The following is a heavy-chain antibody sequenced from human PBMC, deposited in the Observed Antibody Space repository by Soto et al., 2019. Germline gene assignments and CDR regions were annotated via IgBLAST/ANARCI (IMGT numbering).Heavy chain of an antibody. D-gene: IGHD2-2*01. J-gene: IGHJ6*02. V-gene: IGHV3-23*01. CDR3: AKAIGVPAAIDGYYYYYGMDV. Sequence: HPGGSLRLSCAASGFTFSSYSMNWVRQAPGKGLEWVSAISGSGGSTYYADSVKGRFTISRDNSKNTLYLQMNSLRAEDTAVYYCAKAIGVPAAIDGYYYYYGMDVWGQGTTVTVSS. CDR1: GFTFSSYS. CDR2: ISGSGGST.